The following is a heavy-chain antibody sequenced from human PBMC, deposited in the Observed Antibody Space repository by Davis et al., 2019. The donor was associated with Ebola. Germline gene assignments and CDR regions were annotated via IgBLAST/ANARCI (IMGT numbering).Heavy chain of an antibody. J-gene: IGHJ5*02. Sequence: MPSETLSLTCSVSGGSVGSDYWTWIRQLPGKGLEWIGYISFSGNTNYNPSLRSRVTISVDTSKNQFSLKLSSVTAADTAVYYCARQGWSGYSLRHWLDPWGRGTLVTVSS. CDR3: ARQGWSGYSLRHWLDP. D-gene: IGHD3-3*01. V-gene: IGHV4-59*08. CDR1: GGSVGSDY. CDR2: ISFSGNT.